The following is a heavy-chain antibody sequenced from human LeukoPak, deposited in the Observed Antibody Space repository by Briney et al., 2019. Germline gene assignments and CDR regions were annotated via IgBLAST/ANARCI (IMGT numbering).Heavy chain of an antibody. CDR2: IYPGDSDT. J-gene: IGHJ3*02. V-gene: IGHV5-51*01. CDR1: RYRLTSYW. D-gene: IGHD1-26*01. CDR3: ARSGGNYYSI. Sequence: AGKSLNISCKGSRYRLTSYWIGSVRHWPGTCLDWMEIIYPGDSDTIYSPSFQGQVTISPDKSTSTANLERSSLKASGTAMYYCARSGGNYYSIWGQGTMVTVSS.